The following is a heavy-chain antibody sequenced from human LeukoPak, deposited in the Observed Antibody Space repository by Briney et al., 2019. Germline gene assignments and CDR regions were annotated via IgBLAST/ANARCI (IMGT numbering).Heavy chain of an antibody. CDR1: GFTFSSYT. D-gene: IGHD5-12*01. J-gene: IGHJ4*02. CDR2: ISSSSSYI. V-gene: IGHV3-21*01. Sequence: GGSLRLSSAASGFTFSSYTMSWVRQAPGRGLEWVSSISSSSSYIYYADSVKGRFTISRDNAKNSLYLQMNSLRAEDTAVYYCVRAGYSGYDWPFDYCGQGTLVTVSS. CDR3: VRAGYSGYDWPFDY.